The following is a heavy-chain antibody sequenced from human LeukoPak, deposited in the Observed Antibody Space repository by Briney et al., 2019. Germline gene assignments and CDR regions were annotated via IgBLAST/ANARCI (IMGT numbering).Heavy chain of an antibody. CDR3: ARDQRYCSSSSCPWEPFDY. CDR2: IMQDGSEK. V-gene: IGHV3-7*05. Sequence: GGSLRLSCAAYGFTFSSYWMSWVRQAPGKGLEWVANIMQDGSEKYYVDSVKGRFTISRDNAKNSLYLQMNSLRAEDTAVYYCARDQRYCSSSSCPWEPFDYWGQGTLVTVSS. CDR1: GFTFSSYW. D-gene: IGHD2-2*01. J-gene: IGHJ4*02.